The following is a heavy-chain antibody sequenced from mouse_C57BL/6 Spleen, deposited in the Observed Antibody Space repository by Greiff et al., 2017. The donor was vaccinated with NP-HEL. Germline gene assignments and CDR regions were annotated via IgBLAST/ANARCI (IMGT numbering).Heavy chain of an antibody. Sequence: QVQLKESGAELVKPGASVKLSCKASGYTFTEYTIHWVKQRSGQGLEWIGWFYPGRGSIKYNEKFKDKATLTADKSSSTVYMELIRLTSEDSAVYFCERHEEYSGSSYGFDYWGQGTTLTVSS. J-gene: IGHJ2*01. CDR3: ERHEEYSGSSYGFDY. V-gene: IGHV1-62-2*01. CDR2: FYPGRGSI. CDR1: GYTFTEYT. D-gene: IGHD1-1*01.